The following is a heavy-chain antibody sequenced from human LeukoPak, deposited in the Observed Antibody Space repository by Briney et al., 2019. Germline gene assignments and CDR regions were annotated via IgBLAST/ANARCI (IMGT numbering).Heavy chain of an antibody. Sequence: PSETLSLTCAVYGESFSGFYWTWIRQTPGKGLEWIGEISHSGSTTYSPSLKSRVTISVDTSKNQFSLKMRSVAAADTAIYYCARRPRNDGTYNGPSGLDYWGQGTRVTVSS. D-gene: IGHD1-26*01. CDR2: ISHSGST. CDR3: ARRPRNDGTYNGPSGLDY. V-gene: IGHV4-34*01. J-gene: IGHJ4*02. CDR1: GESFSGFY.